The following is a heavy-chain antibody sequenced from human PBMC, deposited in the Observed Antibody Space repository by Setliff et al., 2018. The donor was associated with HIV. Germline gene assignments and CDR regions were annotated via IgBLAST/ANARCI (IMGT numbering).Heavy chain of an antibody. CDR2: INFGGST. J-gene: IGHJ5*01. V-gene: IGHV4-34*09. CDR1: GGSFSGYY. CDR3: AGEMATIPNWFDP. Sequence: SETLSLTCAVYGGSFSGYYWSWIRQTPGEGMEWIGEINFGGSTKYNTSLRRRVAVSLVTYRNQFSLKVRSITAADTAVYYCAGEMATIPNWFDPWGKGTAVTVSS. D-gene: IGHD5-12*01.